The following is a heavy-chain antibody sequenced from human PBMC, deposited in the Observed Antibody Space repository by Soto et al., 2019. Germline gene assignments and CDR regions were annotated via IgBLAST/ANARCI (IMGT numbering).Heavy chain of an antibody. CDR2: ISYDGTNK. D-gene: IGHD3-22*01. J-gene: IGHJ4*02. Sequence: QVQLVESGGGVVQPGRSLRLSCAASGFTFSRFSMHWVRQAPGKGLEWVAVISYDGTNKYNADSVMGRFTISRDNSKNTLYLQMNSLGAEDTAVYYCAREWISHWDSSVYYQGFDYWGQGTLVTVSS. V-gene: IGHV3-30-3*01. CDR1: GFTFSRFS. CDR3: AREWISHWDSSVYYQGFDY.